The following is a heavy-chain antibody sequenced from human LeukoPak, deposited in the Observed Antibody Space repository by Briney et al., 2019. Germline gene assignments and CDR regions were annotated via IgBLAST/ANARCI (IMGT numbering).Heavy chain of an antibody. V-gene: IGHV4-59*08. CDR3: AATRYNWNDPGYYFDY. D-gene: IGHD1-20*01. CDR2: IYYSGST. Sequence: PSETPSLTCTVSGGSISSYYWSWIRQPPGKGLEWIGYIYYSGSTNYNPSLKSRVTISVDTSKNQFSLKLSSVTAADTAVYFCAATRYNWNDPGYYFDYWGQGTLVTVSS. CDR1: GGSISSYY. J-gene: IGHJ4*02.